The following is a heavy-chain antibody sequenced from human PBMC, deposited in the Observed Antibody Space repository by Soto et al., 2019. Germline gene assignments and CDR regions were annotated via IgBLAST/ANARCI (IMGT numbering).Heavy chain of an antibody. CDR1: GYTFINFA. J-gene: IGHJ4*02. Sequence: QVHLVQSGAEVKKPGASVKISCKASGYTFINFAVHWVRQAPGQRLEWMGWINAGNGIAKYSPKFQGRVTITRDTSASTTYMELSSLSSEDTAVYYCARQKDPYWGGDCFSPVDHWGQGALTTVSS. D-gene: IGHD2-21*02. CDR3: ARQKDPYWGGDCFSPVDH. V-gene: IGHV1-3*01. CDR2: INAGNGIA.